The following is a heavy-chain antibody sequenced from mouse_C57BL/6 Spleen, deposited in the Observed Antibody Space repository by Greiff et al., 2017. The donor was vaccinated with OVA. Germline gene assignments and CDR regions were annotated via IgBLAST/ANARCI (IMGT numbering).Heavy chain of an antibody. J-gene: IGHJ2*01. Sequence: QVQLQQSGGELVKPGASVKISCKASGYAFSSYWTNWVKQRPGKGLEWIGQIYPGDGDTNYNGKFKGKATLTADKSASTAYMQLSSLTSEDSAVYFCASRYDGYLDYWGQGTTLTVSS. CDR3: ASRYDGYLDY. D-gene: IGHD2-3*01. CDR2: IYPGDGDT. CDR1: GYAFSSYW. V-gene: IGHV1-80*01.